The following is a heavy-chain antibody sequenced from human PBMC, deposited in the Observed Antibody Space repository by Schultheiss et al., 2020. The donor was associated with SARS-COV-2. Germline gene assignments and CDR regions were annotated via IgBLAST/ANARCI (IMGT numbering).Heavy chain of an antibody. Sequence: LRLSCTVSGGSISSGGYYWSWIRQHPGKGLEWIGYIYYSGSTYYNPSLKSRVTISVDTSKNQFSLKLSSVTAADTAVYYCAREGRMEAVAAVSYGMDVWGQGTTVTVSS. D-gene: IGHD6-19*01. CDR2: IYYSGST. V-gene: IGHV4-31*03. J-gene: IGHJ6*02. CDR3: AREGRMEAVAAVSYGMDV. CDR1: GGSISSGGYY.